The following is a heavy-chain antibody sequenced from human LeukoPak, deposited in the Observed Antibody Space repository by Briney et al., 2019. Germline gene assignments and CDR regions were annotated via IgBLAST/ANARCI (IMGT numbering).Heavy chain of an antibody. J-gene: IGHJ4*02. D-gene: IGHD2-15*01. CDR2: INHSGST. Sequence: SETLSLTCAVYGGSFSGYYWSWIRQPPGKGLEWIGEINHSGSTNYNPSLKSRVTISVDASKNQFSLKLSSVTAADTAVYYCARGPGYCSGGSCSPYYFDYWGQGTLVTVSS. CDR3: ARGPGYCSGGSCSPYYFDY. CDR1: GGSFSGYY. V-gene: IGHV4-34*01.